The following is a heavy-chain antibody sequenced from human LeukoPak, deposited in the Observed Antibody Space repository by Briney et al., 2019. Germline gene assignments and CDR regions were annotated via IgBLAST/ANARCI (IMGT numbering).Heavy chain of an antibody. Sequence: SETLSLTCTVSGGSISSGGYYWSWIRQHPGKGLEWIGYIYYSGSTYYNPSLKSRVTISVDTSKNQFSLKLSSVTAADTAVYYCARDRVVVVPAAITQDDWYFDLWCRGTLVTVSS. J-gene: IGHJ2*01. CDR2: IYYSGST. CDR3: ARDRVVVVPAAITQDDWYFDL. D-gene: IGHD2-2*02. V-gene: IGHV4-31*03. CDR1: GGSISSGGYY.